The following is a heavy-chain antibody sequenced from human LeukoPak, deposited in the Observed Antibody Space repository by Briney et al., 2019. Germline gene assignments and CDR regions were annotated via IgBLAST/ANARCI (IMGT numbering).Heavy chain of an antibody. CDR1: GGSISSSSYY. CDR3: AREDYYDRRLDY. V-gene: IGHV4-39*02. D-gene: IGHD3-22*01. J-gene: IGHJ4*02. Sequence: KPSETLSLTCTVSGGSISSSSYYWAWIRQPPGKGLEWIGSIYYSGSTYYNPSLKRRVTISVDTSKNQFSLKLSSVTAADPAVYYCAREDYYDRRLDYWGQGTLVTVSS. CDR2: IYYSGST.